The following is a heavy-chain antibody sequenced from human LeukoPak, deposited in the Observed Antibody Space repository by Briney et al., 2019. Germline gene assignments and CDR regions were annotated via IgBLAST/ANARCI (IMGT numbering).Heavy chain of an antibody. CDR1: GFTFSSYE. J-gene: IGHJ6*03. CDR3: ARSLRVRGVPDYMDV. V-gene: IGHV3-48*01. CDR2: ISSSGSTI. Sequence: GGSLRLPCAASGFTFSSYEMNWVSQAPGKGLDWVSYISSSGSTIYYADSVKGRFTISRDNSKNTVFLQMNSLRAEDTAVYYCARSLRVRGVPDYMDVWGRGTTVTISS. D-gene: IGHD3-10*01.